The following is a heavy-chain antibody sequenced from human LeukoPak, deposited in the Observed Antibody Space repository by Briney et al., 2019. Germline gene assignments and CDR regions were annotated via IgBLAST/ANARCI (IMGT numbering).Heavy chain of an antibody. V-gene: IGHV3-30*02. CDR1: GFTFSSYG. CDR3: ATPGVVPAYGYFDY. J-gene: IGHJ4*02. CDR2: IRYDGSNK. D-gene: IGHD2-2*01. Sequence: GGSLRLSCAASGFTFSSYGMHWVRQAPGKGLEWEAFIRYDGSNKYYADSVKGRFTISRDNSKNTLYLQMNSLRAEDTAVYYCATPGVVPAYGYFDYWGQGTLVTVSS.